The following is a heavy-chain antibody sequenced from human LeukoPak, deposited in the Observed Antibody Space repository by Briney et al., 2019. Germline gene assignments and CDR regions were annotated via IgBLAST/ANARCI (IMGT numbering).Heavy chain of an antibody. J-gene: IGHJ4*02. Sequence: SETLSLTCTVSGGSISSGSYCWSWIRQPAGKGLEWIGRIYTSGSTNYNPSLKSRVTISVDTSKNQFSLKLSSVTAADTAVYYCARGRDGGSYYNFDYWGQGTLVTVSS. CDR1: GGSISSGSYC. V-gene: IGHV4-61*02. CDR3: ARGRDGGSYYNFDY. CDR2: IYTSGST. D-gene: IGHD1-26*01.